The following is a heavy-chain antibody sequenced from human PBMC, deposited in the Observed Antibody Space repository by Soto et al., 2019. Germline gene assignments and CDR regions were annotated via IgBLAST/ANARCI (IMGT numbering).Heavy chain of an antibody. CDR2: ISSSGSTI. D-gene: IGHD6-6*01. CDR3: ASWMSSSGTIH. J-gene: IGHJ4*02. V-gene: IGHV3-11*01. CDR1: GFTFSDYY. Sequence: LRLSCAASGFTFSDYYMIWIRQAPGKGLEWVSYISSSGSTIYYADSVKGRFTISRDNAKNSLYLQMNSLRAEDTAVYYCASWMSSSGTIHWGQGTLVTVSS.